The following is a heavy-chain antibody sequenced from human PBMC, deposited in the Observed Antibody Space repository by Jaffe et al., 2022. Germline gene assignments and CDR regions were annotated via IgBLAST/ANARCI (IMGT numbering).Heavy chain of an antibody. CDR1: GYSISSGYY. V-gene: IGHV4-38-2*01. CDR3: ASCKIGYSGYDRYYYYMDV. CDR2: IYHSGST. J-gene: IGHJ6*03. D-gene: IGHD5-12*01. Sequence: QVQLQESGPGLVKPSETLSLTCAVSGYSISSGYYWGWIRQPPGKGLEWIGSIYHSGSTYYNPSLKSRVTISVDTSKNQFSLKLSSVTAADTAVYYCASCKIGYSGYDRYYYYMDVWGKGTTVTVSS.